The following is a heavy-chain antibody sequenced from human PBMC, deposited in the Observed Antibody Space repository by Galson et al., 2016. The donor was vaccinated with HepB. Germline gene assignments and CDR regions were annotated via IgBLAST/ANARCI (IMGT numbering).Heavy chain of an antibody. Sequence: SLRLSCAASGFSFSNYAMSWVRQAPGKGLEWVSGISDSGGNTYFADSVKGRFTISRDNSSNTLYLQINSLRVEDTAVYYCAKGTTLQVHFGYFDHWGQGTLVTVSS. D-gene: IGHD1/OR15-1a*01. CDR3: AKGTTLQVHFGYFDH. CDR1: GFSFSNYA. J-gene: IGHJ4*02. CDR2: ISDSGGNT. V-gene: IGHV3-23*01.